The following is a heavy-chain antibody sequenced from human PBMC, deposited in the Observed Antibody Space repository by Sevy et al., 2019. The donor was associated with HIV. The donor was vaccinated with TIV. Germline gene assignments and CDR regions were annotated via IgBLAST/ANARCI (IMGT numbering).Heavy chain of an antibody. CDR3: ARGSYCTNGVCYGPPPYGMDV. Sequence: SETLSLTCTVSGGSISSGDYYWSWIRQPPGKGLEWIGYIYYSGSTYYHPSLKSRVTISVDTSKNQFSLKVSAVTAADTAVYYCARGSYCTNGVCYGPPPYGMDVWGQGTTVTVSS. D-gene: IGHD2-8*01. CDR1: GGSISSGDYY. V-gene: IGHV4-30-4*01. CDR2: IYYSGST. J-gene: IGHJ6*02.